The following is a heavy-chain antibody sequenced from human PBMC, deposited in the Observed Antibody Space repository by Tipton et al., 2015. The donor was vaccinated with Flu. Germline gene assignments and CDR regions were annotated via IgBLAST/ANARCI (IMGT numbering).Heavy chain of an antibody. CDR2: VSHSGST. D-gene: IGHD2-8*02. V-gene: IGHV4-39*07. CDR1: GDSITSSSFY. CDR3: AREGGYSTGFSRIDT. J-gene: IGHJ5*02. Sequence: TLSLTCTVSGDSITSSSFYWGWIRQPPGKGLEWIGSVSHSGSTSYNPSLKSRIVMSVDTSKSQFSLTLMSVTAADTAVYYCAREGGYSTGFSRIDTWGQGTLVIVSS.